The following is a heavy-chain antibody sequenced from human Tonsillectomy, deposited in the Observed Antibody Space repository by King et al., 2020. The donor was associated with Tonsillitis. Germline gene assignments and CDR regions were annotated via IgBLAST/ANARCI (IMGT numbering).Heavy chain of an antibody. CDR1: GYTFTSYD. J-gene: IGHJ5*02. V-gene: IGHV1-8*01. CDR3: ARGPGITAFNWFDP. Sequence: QLVQSGAEVKKPGASVKVSCKSSGYTFTSYDINWVRQATGQGLEWMGWMNPNSGNTGYAQNFQGRVTMTTNTSISTVYMELSSLRSEDTAIYYCARGPGITAFNWFDPWVQGTLVTVSS. CDR2: MNPNSGNT. D-gene: IGHD6-13*01.